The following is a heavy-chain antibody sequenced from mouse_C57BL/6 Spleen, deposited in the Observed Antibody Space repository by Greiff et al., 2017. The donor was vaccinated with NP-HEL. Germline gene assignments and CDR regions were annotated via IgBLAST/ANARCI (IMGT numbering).Heavy chain of an antibody. Sequence: EVQRVESGGGLVKPGGSLKLSCAASGFTFSSYAMSWVRQTPEKRLEWVATISDGGSYTYYPDNVKGRFTISRDNAKNNLYLQMSHLKSEDTAMYYCARDRNGNYWYFDVWGTGTTVTVSS. D-gene: IGHD2-1*01. J-gene: IGHJ1*03. V-gene: IGHV5-4*01. CDR1: GFTFSSYA. CDR2: ISDGGSYT. CDR3: ARDRNGNYWYFDV.